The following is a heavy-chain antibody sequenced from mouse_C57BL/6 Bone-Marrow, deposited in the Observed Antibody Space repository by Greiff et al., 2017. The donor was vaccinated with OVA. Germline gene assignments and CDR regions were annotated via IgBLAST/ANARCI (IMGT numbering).Heavy chain of an antibody. CDR1: GYTFTSYW. CDR2: IAPNSGGT. J-gene: IGHJ1*03. CDR3: ARMVTTGWYFDV. V-gene: IGHV1-72*01. D-gene: IGHD2-2*01. Sequence: QVQLQQPGAELVKPGASVKLSCKASGYTFTSYWMHWVKQRPGRGLEWIGRIAPNSGGTKYNEKFKSKATLTVDKPSSTAYMQLSSLTSEDSAVYYCARMVTTGWYFDVWGTGTTVTVSS.